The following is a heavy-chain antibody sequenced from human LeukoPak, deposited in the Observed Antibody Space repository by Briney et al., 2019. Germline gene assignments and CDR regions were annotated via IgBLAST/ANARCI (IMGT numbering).Heavy chain of an antibody. D-gene: IGHD3-10*01. V-gene: IGHV1-2*02. J-gene: IGHJ4*02. Sequence: ASVKVSCKASGYTFTSYYMHWVRQAPGQGLEWMGWINPNSGGTNYAQKFQGRVTMTRDTSIGTAYMELSRLRSDDTAVYYCARVIWRGGLSYWGQGTLVTVSS. CDR1: GYTFTSYY. CDR2: INPNSGGT. CDR3: ARVIWRGGLSY.